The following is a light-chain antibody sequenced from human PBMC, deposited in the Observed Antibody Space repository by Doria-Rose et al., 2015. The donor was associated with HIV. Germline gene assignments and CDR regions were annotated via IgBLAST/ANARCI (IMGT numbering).Light chain of an antibody. Sequence: DIRVTQSPSFLSASVGDRVTITCRASQGIGDHLAWYQQKPGKAPNLLIYEASTLLGGVPSRFSGSGSGTEFSLTINSLQSEDFAAYYCQQLKSYPFTFGPGTRVDIK. CDR3: QQLKSYPFT. J-gene: IGKJ3*01. V-gene: IGKV1-9*01. CDR2: EAS. CDR1: QGIGDH.